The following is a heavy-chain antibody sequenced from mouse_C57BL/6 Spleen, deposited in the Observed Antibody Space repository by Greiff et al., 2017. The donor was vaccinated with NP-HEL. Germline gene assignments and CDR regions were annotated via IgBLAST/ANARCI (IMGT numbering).Heavy chain of an antibody. V-gene: IGHV1-50*01. D-gene: IGHD1-1*01. Sequence: QQSCKASGYTFTSYWMQWVKQRPGQGLEWIGEIDPSDSHTNYNQKFKGKATLTVDTSSSTAYMQLSSLTSEDSAVYYCARWAYGSNPPDDWGQGTTLTVSS. J-gene: IGHJ2*01. CDR2: IDPSDSHT. CDR1: GYTFTSYW. CDR3: ARWAYGSNPPDD.